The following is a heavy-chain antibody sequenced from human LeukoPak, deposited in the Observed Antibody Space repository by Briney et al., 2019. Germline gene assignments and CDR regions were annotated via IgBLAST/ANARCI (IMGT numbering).Heavy chain of an antibody. Sequence: SQTLSLTCAISGDSVSSNSAAWNWIRQSPSRGLEWLGRTYYRSKWYNDYAVSVKSRITINPDTSKNQFSLQLNSVTPEDTAVYYCARDRYFDWLVHRFFDYWGQGTLVTVSS. V-gene: IGHV6-1*01. J-gene: IGHJ4*02. CDR2: TYYRSKWYN. CDR3: ARDRYFDWLVHRFFDY. D-gene: IGHD3-9*01. CDR1: GDSVSSNSAA.